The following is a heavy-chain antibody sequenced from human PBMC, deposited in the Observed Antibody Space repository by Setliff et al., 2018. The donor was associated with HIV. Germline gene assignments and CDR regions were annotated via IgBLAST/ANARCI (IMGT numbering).Heavy chain of an antibody. Sequence: LRLSCAASGFASSDHFVDWVRQAPGKGLEWVGRSKNRANGYISEYAASVRGRFTISRDESKNSLYLQMNSLKTEDTAVYSCVRDLGSWGWTSIDDVFSLWGQGTMVTVSS. V-gene: IGHV3-72*01. CDR2: SKNRANGYIS. J-gene: IGHJ3*01. D-gene: IGHD7-27*01. CDR1: GFASSDHF. CDR3: VRDLGSWGWTSIDDVFSL.